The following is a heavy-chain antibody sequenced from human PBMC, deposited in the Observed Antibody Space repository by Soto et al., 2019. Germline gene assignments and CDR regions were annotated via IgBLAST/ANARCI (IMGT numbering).Heavy chain of an antibody. D-gene: IGHD4-17*01. CDR2: ISSSSSTI. CDR1: GFTFSSYS. Sequence: GGSLRLSCAASGFTFSSYSMNWVRQAPGKGLEWVSYISSSSSTIYYADSVKGRFTISRDNAKNSLYLQMNSLRAEDTAVYYCARARGTDYGDYWGPQENYYYYYYMDVWGKGTTVTVSS. J-gene: IGHJ6*03. V-gene: IGHV3-48*01. CDR3: ARARGTDYGDYWGPQENYYYYYYMDV.